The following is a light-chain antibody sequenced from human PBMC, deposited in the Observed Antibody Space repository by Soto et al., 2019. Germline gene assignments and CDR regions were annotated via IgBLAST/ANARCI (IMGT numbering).Light chain of an antibody. CDR3: QTWDIGIHV. V-gene: IGLV4-69*01. Sequence: QLVLTQSPSASASLGASVKLTCTLSSGHSNYAVAWLQQQPEKGPRYLMKINSDGRHSKGDWIPDRFSGSSSGADRYLTISSLQSEDEADYYCQTWDIGIHVFGTGTKLTVL. CDR1: SGHSNYA. J-gene: IGLJ1*01. CDR2: INSDGRH.